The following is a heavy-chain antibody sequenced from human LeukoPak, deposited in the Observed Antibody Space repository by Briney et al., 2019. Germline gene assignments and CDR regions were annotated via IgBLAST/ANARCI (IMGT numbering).Heavy chain of an antibody. CDR3: ARDFGYDSSGYYMYYFDY. V-gene: IGHV1-2*06. J-gene: IGHJ4*02. CDR1: GYTFTGYY. D-gene: IGHD3-22*01. CDR2: ISPNSGGT. Sequence: ASVKVSCKASGYTFTGYYMHWVRQAPGQGLEWMGRISPNSGGTNYAQKFQGRVTMTRDTSISTAYMELSRLRSDDTAVYYCARDFGYDSSGYYMYYFDYWGQGTLVTVSS.